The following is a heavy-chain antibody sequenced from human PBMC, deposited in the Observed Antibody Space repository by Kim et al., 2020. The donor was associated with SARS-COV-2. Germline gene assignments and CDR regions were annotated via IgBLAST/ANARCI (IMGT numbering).Heavy chain of an antibody. CDR3: ATARFVGTKYGMDV. D-gene: IGHD1-7*01. J-gene: IGHJ6*02. CDR1: GFRFNTFA. V-gene: IGHV3-23*01. CDR2: ISGNGDIT. Sequence: GGSLRLSCEASGFRFNTFAMTWVRQAPGKGLEWVSVISGNGDITYYTESVKGRFTISRDNSKNTVYLQMDSLRAEDTAVYYCATARFVGTKYGMDVWGQGTTVIVSS.